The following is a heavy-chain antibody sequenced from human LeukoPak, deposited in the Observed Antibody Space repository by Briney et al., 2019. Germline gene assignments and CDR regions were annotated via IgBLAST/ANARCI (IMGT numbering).Heavy chain of an antibody. CDR1: GFRFGRDW. CDR3: ATLDSTKSVL. J-gene: IGHJ1*01. V-gene: IGHV3-7*01. CDR2: VKQDGTEK. Sequence: GGSLRLSRVASGFRFGRDWISWVRQAPGKGLEWVACVKQDGTEKKYVVSVWGRFTVSVDNGKNSLYLQMNSLRAEDTAKYYCATLDSTKSVLWGRGTAVIVSS. D-gene: IGHD2-2*01.